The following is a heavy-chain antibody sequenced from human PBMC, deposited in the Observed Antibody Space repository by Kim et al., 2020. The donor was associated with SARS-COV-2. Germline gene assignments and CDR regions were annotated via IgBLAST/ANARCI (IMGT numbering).Heavy chain of an antibody. CDR1: GFTFSSYW. CDR2: IKQDGSEK. CDR3: AREDPGDIVVVPAEYFDY. V-gene: IGHV3-7*01. Sequence: GGSLRLSCAASGFTFSSYWMSWVRQAPGKGLEWVANIKQDGSEKYYVDSVKGRFTISRDNAKNSLYLQMNSLRAEDTAVYYCAREDPGDIVVVPAEYFDYWGQGTLVTVSS. J-gene: IGHJ4*02. D-gene: IGHD2-2*01.